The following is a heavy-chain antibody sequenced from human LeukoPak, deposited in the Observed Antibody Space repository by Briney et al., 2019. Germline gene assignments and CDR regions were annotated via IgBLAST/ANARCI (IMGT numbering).Heavy chain of an antibody. D-gene: IGHD6-13*01. CDR1: GFTFSSYG. J-gene: IGHJ4*02. CDR2: IWYDGSNK. V-gene: IGHV3-33*01. Sequence: GGSLRLSCAASGFTFSSYGMHWVRQAPGKGLEWVAVIWYDGSNKYYADSVKGRFTISRDNSKNTLYLQMNSLRAEDTAVYYCAREGSSWPYFDYWGQGTLVTVFS. CDR3: AREGSSWPYFDY.